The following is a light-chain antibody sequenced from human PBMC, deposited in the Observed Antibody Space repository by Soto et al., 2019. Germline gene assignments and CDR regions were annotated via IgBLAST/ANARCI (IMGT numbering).Light chain of an antibody. CDR3: SSYAGSNNLV. J-gene: IGLJ2*01. CDR2: EVS. Sequence: QSALTQPLSASGSPGQSVTISCTGTSRDVGGYNYVSWYQQHPGKAPKLMIYEVSKRPSGVPDRFSGSKSGNTASLTVSGLQAEDEDDYYCSSYAGSNNLVFGGGTKLTVL. V-gene: IGLV2-8*01. CDR1: SRDVGGYNY.